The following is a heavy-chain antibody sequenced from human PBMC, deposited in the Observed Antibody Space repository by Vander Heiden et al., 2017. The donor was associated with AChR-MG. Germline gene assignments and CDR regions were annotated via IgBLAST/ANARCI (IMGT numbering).Heavy chain of an antibody. V-gene: IGHV3-73*01. CDR1: GLTFSGSA. D-gene: IGHD3-22*01. CDR2: IRSKANSYAT. J-gene: IGHJ4*02. Sequence: EVQLVVSGAGLVQPGGTLTLSCAASGLTFSGSAMHWVRQASGKGLEWVGRIRSKANSYATAYAASVEGRFTISRDDSKNTAYLQMNSLKTEDTAVYYCARGYYDSRGYYDYWGQGTLVTVSS. CDR3: ARGYYDSRGYYDY.